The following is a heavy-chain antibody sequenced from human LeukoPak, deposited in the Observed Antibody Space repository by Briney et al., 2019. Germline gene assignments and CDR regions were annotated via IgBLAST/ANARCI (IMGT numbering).Heavy chain of an antibody. CDR1: GFTFSSYA. CDR2: ISGSGGST. V-gene: IGHV3-23*01. Sequence: GGSLRLSCAASGFTFSSYAMSWVRQAPGKGLEWVSAISGSGGSTYYADSVKGRFTISRDNSKNSLYLQMNSLRAEDTAVYYCAKVRIAARLFDYWGQGTLVTVSS. CDR3: AKVRIAARLFDY. D-gene: IGHD6-6*01. J-gene: IGHJ4*02.